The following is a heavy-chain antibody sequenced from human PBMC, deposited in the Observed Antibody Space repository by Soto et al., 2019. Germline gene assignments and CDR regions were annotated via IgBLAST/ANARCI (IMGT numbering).Heavy chain of an antibody. CDR1: GYTFTSYA. D-gene: IGHD6-6*01. V-gene: IGHV1-3*01. J-gene: IGHJ4*02. CDR2: INAGNGNT. Sequence: ASVKVSCKASGYTFTSYAMHWVRQAPGQRLEWMGWINAGNGNTKYSQKFQGRVTITRDTSASTAYMELSSLRSEDTAVYYCSTDSIAVLSSSWAWTNHFDYWGQRTLVTVSS. CDR3: STDSIAVLSSSWAWTNHFDY.